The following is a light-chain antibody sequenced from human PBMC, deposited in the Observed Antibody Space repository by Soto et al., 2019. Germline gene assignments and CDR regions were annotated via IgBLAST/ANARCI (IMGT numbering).Light chain of an antibody. CDR2: GAS. V-gene: IGKV3-20*01. J-gene: IGKJ1*01. CDR1: QSVSSN. CDR3: QQYGSSSWT. Sequence: TLSVSHGESATLSFRASQSVSSNLDWYQQKPGQAPRLLIYGASSRATGIPDRFSGSGSGTDFTLTISRLEPEDFAVYYCQQYGSSSWTFGQGTKVDIK.